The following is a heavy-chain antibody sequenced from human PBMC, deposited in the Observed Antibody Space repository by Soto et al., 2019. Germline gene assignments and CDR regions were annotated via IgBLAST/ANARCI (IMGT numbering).Heavy chain of an antibody. CDR3: ARGEFCPNGVCYSFDY. J-gene: IGHJ4*02. CDR2: ISGYDGKT. D-gene: IGHD2-8*01. V-gene: IGHV1-18*04. CDR1: GYTFTNYD. Sequence: ASVKVSGKASGYTFTNYDINWVRQAPGQGLEWMGWISGYDGKTNYAQRLQGRVTMTRDTSTSTAYMELRSLRSDDTAVYYCARGEFCPNGVCYSFDYWGQGTLVTVSS.